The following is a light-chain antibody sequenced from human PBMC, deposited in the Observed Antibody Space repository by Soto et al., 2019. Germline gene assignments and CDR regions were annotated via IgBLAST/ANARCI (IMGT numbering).Light chain of an antibody. CDR1: QSVSSY. CDR3: QQRSNWAPIT. V-gene: IGKV3-11*01. J-gene: IGKJ3*01. Sequence: EIVLTQSPATLSLSPGERATLSCRASQSVSSYLAWYQHTPGQAPRLLIYDAFNRATGVPVRFSGSGSATDFTLTISSLEPEDFAVYYCQQRSNWAPITFGPGTKVDFK. CDR2: DAF.